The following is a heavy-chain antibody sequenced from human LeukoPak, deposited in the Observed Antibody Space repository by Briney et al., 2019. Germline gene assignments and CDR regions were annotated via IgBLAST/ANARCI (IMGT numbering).Heavy chain of an antibody. D-gene: IGHD3-10*01. CDR1: GFIFDDYA. Sequence: GGSLRLSCAASGFIFDDYAMHWVRQAPGKGLEWVSGISWKSGSIGYAESVKGRFTISRDNAKNSLYLQMNSLRAEDTALYYCAHLMWGTGSSTGYWGQGTLVTVSS. V-gene: IGHV3-9*01. J-gene: IGHJ4*02. CDR2: ISWKSGSI. CDR3: AHLMWGTGSSTGY.